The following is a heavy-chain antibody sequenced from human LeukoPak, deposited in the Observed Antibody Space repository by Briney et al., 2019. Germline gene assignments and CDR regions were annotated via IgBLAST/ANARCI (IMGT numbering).Heavy chain of an antibody. D-gene: IGHD6-6*01. CDR3: ARDPNSSSSEHFYGMDV. CDR2: IHYSGTA. CDR1: GGSISSFY. Sequence: SETLSLTCTVSGGSISSFYWSWIRQPPGQGLEWIGYIHYSGTANYISSLKSRVTISVDTSKNQFSLKLQSVTAADTAVYYCARDPNSSSSEHFYGMDVWGRGTSATVSS. J-gene: IGHJ6*02. V-gene: IGHV4-59*01.